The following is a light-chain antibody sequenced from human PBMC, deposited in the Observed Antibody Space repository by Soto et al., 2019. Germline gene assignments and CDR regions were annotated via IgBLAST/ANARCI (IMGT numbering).Light chain of an antibody. CDR2: WAS. V-gene: IGKV4-1*01. CDR3: QQYYDVPFT. CDR1: QSILYSPNNTNL. Sequence: DIVMTQSPGSLAVSLGERATINCKSSQSILYSPNNTNLLAWYQQKPGQPPRVLVFWASTRESGVPDRFNGSASGTDFTLTISSLQAEDAAIDYCQQYYDVPFTFGPGTKVEIK. J-gene: IGKJ3*01.